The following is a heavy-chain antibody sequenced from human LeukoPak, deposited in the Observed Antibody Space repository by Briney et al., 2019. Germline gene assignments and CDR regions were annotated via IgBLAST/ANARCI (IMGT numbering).Heavy chain of an antibody. Sequence: GGSLGLSCAASGFTFRNYVIHWVRQAPGKGLEWVAVTSSGLNVKLYADSVKGRFTISRDNSRSTLYLQMNSLRPEDTAIYYCAREGYYGSGSPPSLYFDYWGQGTLVTVSS. CDR3: AREGYYGSGSPPSLYFDY. V-gene: IGHV3-30-3*01. D-gene: IGHD3-10*01. J-gene: IGHJ4*02. CDR1: GFTFRNYV. CDR2: TSSGLNVK.